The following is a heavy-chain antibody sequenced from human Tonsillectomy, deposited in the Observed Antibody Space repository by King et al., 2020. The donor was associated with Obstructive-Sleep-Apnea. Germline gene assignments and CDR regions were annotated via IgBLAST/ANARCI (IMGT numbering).Heavy chain of an antibody. CDR3: ARSEPIRHGGDAFDS. D-gene: IGHD3-16*01. Sequence: QLQESGPGLVKPSETLSLTCTVSDGSISSSSYYWGWIRQPPGKGLEWIGSIYYSGSTYYNPSLKSRVTISLDTSKNQFSLKLSSVIAADTAVYYCARSEPIRHGGDAFDSWGQGTMVTVSS. CDR1: DGSISSSSYY. V-gene: IGHV4-39*07. J-gene: IGHJ3*02. CDR2: IYYSGST.